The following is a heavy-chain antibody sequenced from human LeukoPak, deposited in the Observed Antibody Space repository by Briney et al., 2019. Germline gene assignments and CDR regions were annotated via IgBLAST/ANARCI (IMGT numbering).Heavy chain of an antibody. CDR1: GAYISNYY. D-gene: IGHD3-22*01. V-gene: IGHV4-4*07. CDR2: LHASEST. CDR3: ASLSSGAAFDV. Sequence: SETPSLTCTVSGAYISNYYWTWVRQPAAQGLEWIGRLHASESTIYNPSLKSRVTMSLDTSKDQFSLTLTSVTAADSAVYYCASLSSGAAFDVWGQGTVVTVSS. J-gene: IGHJ3*01.